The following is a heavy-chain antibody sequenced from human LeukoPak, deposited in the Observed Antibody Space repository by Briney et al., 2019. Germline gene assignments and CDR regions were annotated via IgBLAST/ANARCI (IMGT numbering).Heavy chain of an antibody. V-gene: IGHV1-2*02. Sequence: SVKVSCKASGYTFTGYYMHWVRQAPGQGLEWMGWINPNSGGTNYAQKFQGRVTMTRDTSISTAYMELSRLRSDDTAVYYCARTDSAAGIFDYWGQGTLVTVSS. CDR1: GYTFTGYY. J-gene: IGHJ4*02. CDR2: INPNSGGT. D-gene: IGHD6-13*01. CDR3: ARTDSAAGIFDY.